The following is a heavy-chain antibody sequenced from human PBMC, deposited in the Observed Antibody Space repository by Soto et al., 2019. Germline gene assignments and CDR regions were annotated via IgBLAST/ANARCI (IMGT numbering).Heavy chain of an antibody. CDR3: ARDLYTVDTAIGP. V-gene: IGHV3-33*01. D-gene: IGHD5-18*01. CDR2: IWYDGSNK. J-gene: IGHJ5*02. Sequence: QVQLVESGGGVVQPGRSLRLSCAASGFTFSSYGMHWVRQAPGKGLEWVAVIWYDGSNKYYADSVKGRFTISRDNSKNPLYLQMNSLRAEDTAVYYCARDLYTVDTAIGPWGQGTLVTVSS. CDR1: GFTFSSYG.